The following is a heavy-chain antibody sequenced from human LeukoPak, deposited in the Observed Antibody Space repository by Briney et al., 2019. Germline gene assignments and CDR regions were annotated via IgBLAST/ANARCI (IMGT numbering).Heavy chain of an antibody. Sequence: GSLRLSCAASGFTFSRYAMSWVRQPPGKGLEWIGSFYYSGNTYYNPSLKSRVTISVDTSKNEFSLNLRSVTAADTAVYYCARTAGIAVAGSRQYFDYWGQGMLVTVSS. D-gene: IGHD6-19*01. CDR1: GFTFSRYA. V-gene: IGHV4-39*01. CDR2: FYYSGNT. J-gene: IGHJ4*02. CDR3: ARTAGIAVAGSRQYFDY.